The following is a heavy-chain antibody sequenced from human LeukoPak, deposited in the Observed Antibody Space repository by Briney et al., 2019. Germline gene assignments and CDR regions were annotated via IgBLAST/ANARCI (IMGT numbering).Heavy chain of an antibody. Sequence: PGGSLRLSCAASGFSFSTYAMNWVRQAPGKGLEWLSYISGSSNTIYYADSVKGRFTVSRDNAKNSLHLQMSSLRTEDTAVYFCASGGPCISTNYYYYCYMDVWGKGTTVTVSS. V-gene: IGHV3-48*04. D-gene: IGHD2-2*01. J-gene: IGHJ6*03. CDR2: ISGSSNTI. CDR1: GFSFSTYA. CDR3: ASGGPCISTNYYYYCYMDV.